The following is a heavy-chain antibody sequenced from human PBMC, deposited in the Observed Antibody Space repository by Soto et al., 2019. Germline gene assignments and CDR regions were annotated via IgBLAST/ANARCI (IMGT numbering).Heavy chain of an antibody. Sequence: QVRLQESGPGLAKPSGTLSLTCAVSSGSISSDNWWIWVRQSPGKGLEWLGEVFHSGNTNYNPSVKSRVTILVDKSKDQFYLKLSSLTAAGTAVYYCAGRGVGSYYYSSKSYTPIAYWGQGTLVTVSS. CDR3: AGRGVGSYYYSSKSYTPIAY. CDR1: SGSISSDNW. CDR2: VFHSGNT. J-gene: IGHJ4*02. D-gene: IGHD3-10*01. V-gene: IGHV4-4*02.